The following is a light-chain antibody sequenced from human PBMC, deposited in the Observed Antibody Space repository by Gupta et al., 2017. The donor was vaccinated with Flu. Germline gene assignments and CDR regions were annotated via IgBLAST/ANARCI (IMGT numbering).Light chain of an antibody. CDR3: QQYHSLPT. CDR1: QDIRIY. Sequence: SPSSLSASEGDRVTITCQASQDIRIYLNWYQQKPGKAPKLLIYDASNLQKGVPSRFRGSGSGTELTLTISSLESEDIAAYYCQQYHSLPTFGQGTRVEIK. CDR2: DAS. V-gene: IGKV1-33*01. J-gene: IGKJ1*01.